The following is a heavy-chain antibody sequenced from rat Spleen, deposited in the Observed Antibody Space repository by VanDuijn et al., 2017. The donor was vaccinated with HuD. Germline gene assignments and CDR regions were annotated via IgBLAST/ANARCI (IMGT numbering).Heavy chain of an antibody. J-gene: IGHJ4*01. CDR1: GFTFSNYD. D-gene: IGHD1-11*01. V-gene: IGHV5S23*01. Sequence: EVQLVESGGGLVQPGRSLKFSCAASGFTFSNYDMAWVRQAPTKGLEWVASISTGGGNTYYRDSVKGRFTISRDNAKSTLYLQMDSLRSEDTATYYCARHYGGYSEYVMDAWGQGASVTVSS. CDR3: ARHYGGYSEYVMDA. CDR2: ISTGGGNT.